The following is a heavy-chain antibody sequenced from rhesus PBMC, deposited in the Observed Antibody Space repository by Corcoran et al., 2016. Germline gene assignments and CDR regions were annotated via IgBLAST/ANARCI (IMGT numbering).Heavy chain of an antibody. D-gene: IGHD6-25*01. CDR1: GFTFSSYG. V-gene: IGHV3S5*01. CDR2: IISGGGST. CDR3: AKVGYSGSRDRFDF. Sequence: EVQLVETGGGLVQPGGSLKLSCAASGFTFSSYGMSWVRQAPGKGLEWVSAIISGGGSTYYTDSVKGRCTISRDNSENPLSLQMNSLRFEDTAVYYCAKVGYSGSRDRFDFWGQGLRVTVS. J-gene: IGHJ3*01.